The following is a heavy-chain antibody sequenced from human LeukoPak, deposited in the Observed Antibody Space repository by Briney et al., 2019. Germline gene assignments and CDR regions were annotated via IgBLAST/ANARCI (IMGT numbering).Heavy chain of an antibody. J-gene: IGHJ5*02. CDR3: ARGPVNYDFWSGARP. Sequence: PGGSLRLSCAASGFTFSSYSMNWVRQAPGKGLEWVSSISSSSSYIYYADSVKGRFTISRDNAKNSLYLQMNSLRAEDTAVYYCARGPVNYDFWSGARPWGQGTLVTVSS. V-gene: IGHV3-21*01. CDR2: ISSSSSYI. D-gene: IGHD3-3*01. CDR1: GFTFSSYS.